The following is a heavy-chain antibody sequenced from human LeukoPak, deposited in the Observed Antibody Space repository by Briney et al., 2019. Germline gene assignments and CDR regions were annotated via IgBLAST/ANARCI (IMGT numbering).Heavy chain of an antibody. CDR1: GGSFSGYY. CDR2: INHSGST. D-gene: IGHD1-26*01. J-gene: IGHJ1*01. Sequence: SETLSLTCAVYGGSFSGYYWSWIRQPPGKGLEWIGEINHSGSTNYNPSLKSRVTISVDTSKNQFSLKLSSVTAADTAVYYCARARGGSFQHWGQGTLVTVSS. V-gene: IGHV4-34*01. CDR3: ARARGGSFQH.